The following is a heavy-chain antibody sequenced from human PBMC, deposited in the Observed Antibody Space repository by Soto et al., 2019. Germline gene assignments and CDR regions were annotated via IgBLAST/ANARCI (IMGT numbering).Heavy chain of an antibody. CDR3: AKAAVGATPDY. Sequence: QVQLVESGGGVVQPGRSLRLSCAASGFTFSSYGMHWFRQAPGKGLEWVAVISYDGSDKYYADSVKGRFTISRDNSKNTLYLQMNSLRAEDTAVFYCAKAAVGATPDYWGQGTLVTVSS. D-gene: IGHD1-26*01. V-gene: IGHV3-30*18. CDR2: ISYDGSDK. CDR1: GFTFSSYG. J-gene: IGHJ4*02.